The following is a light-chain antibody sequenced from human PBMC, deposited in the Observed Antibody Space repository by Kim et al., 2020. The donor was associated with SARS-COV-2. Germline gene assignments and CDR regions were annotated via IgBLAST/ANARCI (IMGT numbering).Light chain of an antibody. CDR1: QTVSSFY. Sequence: EIVLTQSPGTLSLSPGERGTLSCRASQTVSSFYLAWYQQKRGQAPRLLIYGASSRATGIPDRFSGSGSGTDFTLTISRLEPEDFAVYYCQHFGGSYTFGQGTKVDSK. J-gene: IGKJ1*01. V-gene: IGKV3-20*01. CDR2: GAS. CDR3: QHFGGSYT.